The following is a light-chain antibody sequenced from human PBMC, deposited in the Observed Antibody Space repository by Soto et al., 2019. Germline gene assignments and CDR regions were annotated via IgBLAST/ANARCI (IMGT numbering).Light chain of an antibody. Sequence: DIQMTQSPSSLSASVGDRVTITCRASQSINNYLNWYQQKPGKSPNFLIYTASTLQRGVPSRFSGSGSGTDFTLTISSLQPEDFATFYCLQSYSSPRTFGGGTKVEIK. CDR1: QSINNY. CDR3: LQSYSSPRT. J-gene: IGKJ4*01. V-gene: IGKV1-39*01. CDR2: TAS.